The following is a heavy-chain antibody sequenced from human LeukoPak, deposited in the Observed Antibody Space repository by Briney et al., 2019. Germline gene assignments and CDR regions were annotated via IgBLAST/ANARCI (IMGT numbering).Heavy chain of an antibody. D-gene: IGHD3-22*01. Sequence: GGSLRLSCAGSGFPFSIYGMNWVRQAPGKGLEWVSAISGSGGSTYYADSVKGRFTISRDNSKNTLYLQMNSLRAEDTAVYYCAKHDGSGYRYYFDYWGQGTLVTVSS. J-gene: IGHJ4*02. CDR1: GFPFSIYG. CDR2: ISGSGGST. V-gene: IGHV3-23*01. CDR3: AKHDGSGYRYYFDY.